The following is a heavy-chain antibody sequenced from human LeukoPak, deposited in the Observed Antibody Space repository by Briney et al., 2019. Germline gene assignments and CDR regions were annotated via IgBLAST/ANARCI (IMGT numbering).Heavy chain of an antibody. CDR3: ARDPGHTYYYDP. J-gene: IGHJ4*02. D-gene: IGHD3-22*01. V-gene: IGHV1-2*02. Sequence: ASVKVSCKASGYTFTTYYLHWVRQPPGQALEWMGWINPKNGGTNYAQKFQDRFTMTRDTSISTAYMELSSLTSDDTAVYYCARDPGHTYYYDPWGQGTLVTVSS. CDR2: INPKNGGT. CDR1: GYTFTTYY.